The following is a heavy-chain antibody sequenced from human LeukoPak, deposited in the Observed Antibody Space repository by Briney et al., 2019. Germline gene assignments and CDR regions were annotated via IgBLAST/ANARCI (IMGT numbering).Heavy chain of an antibody. D-gene: IGHD3-9*01. V-gene: IGHV3-33*01. CDR1: GFTFSSYG. CDR2: IWYDGSNK. Sequence: GGSLRLSCAASGFTFSSYGMHWVRQAPGKGLEWVAVIWYDGSNKYYADSVKGRFTISRDNSKNTLYLQMNSLRAEDTAAYYCARDSLINYDILTGIFDYWGQGTLVTVSS. CDR3: ARDSLINYDILTGIFDY. J-gene: IGHJ4*02.